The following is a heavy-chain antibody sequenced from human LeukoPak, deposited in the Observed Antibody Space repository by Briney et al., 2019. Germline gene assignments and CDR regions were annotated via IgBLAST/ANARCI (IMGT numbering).Heavy chain of an antibody. D-gene: IGHD3-22*01. Sequence: PSETLSLTCTVSGGSVSSYYWSWIRQPAGKGLEWIGRIYTSGRTNYNPSLKSRVTMSVDTSKNQFSLKLSSVTAADTAVYYCAREYDSSGYYPVHDYWGQGTLVTVSS. CDR3: AREYDSSGYYPVHDY. CDR2: IYTSGRT. J-gene: IGHJ4*02. CDR1: GGSVSSYY. V-gene: IGHV4-4*07.